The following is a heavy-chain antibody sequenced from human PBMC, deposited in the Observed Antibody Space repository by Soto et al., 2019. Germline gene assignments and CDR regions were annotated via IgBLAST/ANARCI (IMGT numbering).Heavy chain of an antibody. Sequence: PWETLSLTCTVSGGSISSGGYYWSWIRQHPGKGLEWIGYIYYSGSTYYNPSLKSRVTISVDTSKNQFSLKLSSVTAADTAVYYCARDRNYYTFDYWGQGTLVTVSS. CDR3: ARDRNYYTFDY. J-gene: IGHJ4*02. D-gene: IGHD4-4*01. V-gene: IGHV4-31*03. CDR1: GGSISSGGYY. CDR2: IYYSGST.